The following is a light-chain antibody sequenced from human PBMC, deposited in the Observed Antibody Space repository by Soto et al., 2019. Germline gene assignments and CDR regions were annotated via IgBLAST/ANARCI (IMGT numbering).Light chain of an antibody. J-gene: IGLJ3*02. CDR1: GSDIGNYNY. V-gene: IGLV2-14*01. Sequence: QSALTQPASVSGSPGQSITISCTGTGSDIGNYNYVSWYQQYPGKAPKLMIYGVSNRPSRVSNRFSGSKSGNAASLTISGLQAEDEADYYCSSYTSYTTLWVFGGGTQLTVL. CDR2: GVS. CDR3: SSYTSYTTLWV.